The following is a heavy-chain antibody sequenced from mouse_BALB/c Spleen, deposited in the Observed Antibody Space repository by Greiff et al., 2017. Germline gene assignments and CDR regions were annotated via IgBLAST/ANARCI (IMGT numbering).Heavy chain of an antibody. CDR1: GFTFSSYG. V-gene: IGHV5-6*01. CDR2: ISSGGSYT. Sequence: EVMLVESGGDLVKPGGSLKLSCAASGFTFSSYGMSWVRQTPDKRLEWVATISSGGSYTYYPDSVKGRFTISRDNPKNTLFLQMTSLRSEDTAMYYCAKGTGTAWFAYWGQGTLVTVSA. D-gene: IGHD4-1*01. CDR3: AKGTGTAWFAY. J-gene: IGHJ3*01.